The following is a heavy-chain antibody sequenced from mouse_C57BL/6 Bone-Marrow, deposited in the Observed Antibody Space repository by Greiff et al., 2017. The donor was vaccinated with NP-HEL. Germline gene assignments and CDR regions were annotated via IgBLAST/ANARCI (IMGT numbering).Heavy chain of an antibody. Sequence: VKLQQSGAELARPGASVKLSCKASGYTFTSYGISWVKQRTGQGLEWIGEIYPRSGNTYYNEKFKGKATLTADKSSSTAYMELRSLTSEDSAVYFCANSNRVYYAMDYWGQGTSVTVSS. CDR2: IYPRSGNT. V-gene: IGHV1-81*01. CDR3: ANSNRVYYAMDY. CDR1: GYTFTSYG. D-gene: IGHD2-5*01. J-gene: IGHJ4*01.